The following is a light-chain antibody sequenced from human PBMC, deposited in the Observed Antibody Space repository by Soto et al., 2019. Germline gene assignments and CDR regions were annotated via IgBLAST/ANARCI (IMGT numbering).Light chain of an antibody. CDR3: SSYTSSNTYV. J-gene: IGLJ1*01. Sequence: QSVLTQPASVSGSPGQSITISCTGTSSDVGGYNYVSWYQQHPGKAPKLMIYDVSDRPSGVSNRFSGSKSGSTASLTISGLQAEDEADYYCSSYTSSNTYVFGTGTKVTVL. CDR1: SSDVGGYNY. V-gene: IGLV2-14*01. CDR2: DVS.